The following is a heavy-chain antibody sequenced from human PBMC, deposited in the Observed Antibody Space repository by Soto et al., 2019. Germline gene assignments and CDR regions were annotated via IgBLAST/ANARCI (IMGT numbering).Heavy chain of an antibody. CDR2: ISGSGGST. Sequence: TGGSLRLSCAASGFTFSSYAMSWVRQAPGKGLEWVSAISGSGGSTYYADSVKGRFTISRDNSKNTLYLQMNSLRAEDTAVYYCAKDSRYSSGWSAYWGQGTLVTVSS. V-gene: IGHV3-23*01. J-gene: IGHJ4*02. D-gene: IGHD6-19*01. CDR3: AKDSRYSSGWSAY. CDR1: GFTFSSYA.